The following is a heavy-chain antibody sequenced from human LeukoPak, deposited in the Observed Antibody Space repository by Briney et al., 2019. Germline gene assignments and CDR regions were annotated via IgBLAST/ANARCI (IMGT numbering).Heavy chain of an antibody. V-gene: IGHV4-34*01. CDR2: INHSGST. Sequence: SETLSLTCAVYGGSFSGYYWSWLRQPPGKGLEWVGAINHSGSTNYNPSLKSRVTISVDTSKIQFSLKLSSVTAADTAVYYCARARGAYYGSGSYYPSSSYFDYWGQGTLVTVSS. D-gene: IGHD3-10*01. CDR1: GGSFSGYY. J-gene: IGHJ4*02. CDR3: ARARGAYYGSGSYYPSSSYFDY.